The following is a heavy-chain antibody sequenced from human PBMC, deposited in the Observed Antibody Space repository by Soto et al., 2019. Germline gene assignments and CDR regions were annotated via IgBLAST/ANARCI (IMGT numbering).Heavy chain of an antibody. V-gene: IGHV3-21*01. CDR3: AGERSALPGARDAMDV. J-gene: IGHJ6*02. Sequence: EVRLVESGGGLVKPGGSLRVSCAASGFNFNTYSMNWVRQAPGKGLQWVSFISASGAYKYYGDSVRGRFTISRDNAKKSVFLEMNSLTADDTAIYYCAGERSALPGARDAMDVWGQGTTVTVSS. D-gene: IGHD1-26*01. CDR2: ISASGAYK. CDR1: GFNFNTYS.